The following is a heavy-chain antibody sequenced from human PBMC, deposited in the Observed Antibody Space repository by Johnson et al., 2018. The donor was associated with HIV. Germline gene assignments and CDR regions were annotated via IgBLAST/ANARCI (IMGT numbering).Heavy chain of an antibody. CDR1: GFTFSSYA. Sequence: QVQLVESGGGVVQPGRSLRLSCAASGFTFSSYAMHWVRQAPGKGLEWVAVISYDGSNKYYADSVKGRFIVSRDTSENTLHVQMNSLSREGTVVSYCARGHCSGAVWLDDGVDIWGQGTMVTVSS. V-gene: IGHV3-30*04. CDR2: ISYDGSNK. D-gene: IGHD2-15*01. CDR3: ARGHCSGAVWLDDGVDI. J-gene: IGHJ3*02.